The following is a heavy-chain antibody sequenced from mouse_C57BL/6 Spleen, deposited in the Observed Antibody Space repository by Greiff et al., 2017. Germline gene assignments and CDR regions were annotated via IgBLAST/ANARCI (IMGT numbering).Heavy chain of an antibody. D-gene: IGHD2-2*01. Sequence: EVLLVESGGDLVKPGGSLKLSCAASGFTFSSYGMSWVRQTPDKRLEWVATISSGGSYTYYPDSVKGRLTISRDNAKTTLYLQMSSLKSEDTAMYYCARHTDGYDGYFDYWGQGTTLTVSS. J-gene: IGHJ2*01. CDR3: ARHTDGYDGYFDY. CDR2: ISSGGSYT. CDR1: GFTFSSYG. V-gene: IGHV5-6*01.